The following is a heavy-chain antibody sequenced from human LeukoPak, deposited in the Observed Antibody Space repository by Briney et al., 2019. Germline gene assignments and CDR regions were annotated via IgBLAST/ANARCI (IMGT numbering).Heavy chain of an antibody. CDR2: IYYSGSA. D-gene: IGHD2-2*01. J-gene: IGHJ5*02. CDR3: ARLEDIVVVPAALDWFDP. CDR1: GYSISSGYY. V-gene: IGHV4-38-2*01. Sequence: PSETLSLTCAVSGYSISSGYYWGWTRQPPGKGLEWIGSIYYSGSAYYNPSLKSRVTISVDTSKNQFSLKLSSVTAADTAVYYCARLEDIVVVPAALDWFDPWGQGTLVTVSS.